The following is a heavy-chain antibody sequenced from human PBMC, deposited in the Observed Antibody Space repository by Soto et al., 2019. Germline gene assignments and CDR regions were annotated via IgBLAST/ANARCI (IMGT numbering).Heavy chain of an antibody. CDR2: ISGSGGST. CDR1: GFTFSSYA. Sequence: PGGSLRLSCAASGFTFSSYAMSWVRQAPGKGLEWVSAISGSGGSTYYADSVKGRFTISRDNSKSTLYLQMDSLRAEDTALYYCAREYAPGSPNYDYWGLGTLLTVSS. V-gene: IGHV3-23*01. J-gene: IGHJ4*02. D-gene: IGHD3-10*01. CDR3: AREYAPGSPNYDY.